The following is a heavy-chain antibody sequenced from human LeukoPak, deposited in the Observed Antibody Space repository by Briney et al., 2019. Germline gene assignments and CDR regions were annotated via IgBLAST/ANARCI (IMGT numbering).Heavy chain of an antibody. CDR1: GFIFSSYA. V-gene: IGHV3-23*01. CDR3: TKRGRDWGPFDY. CDR2: ISDSGDST. D-gene: IGHD7-27*01. J-gene: IGHJ4*02. Sequence: PGGSLRISCVTSGFIFSSYAMSWVRQSPGKGLEWVSSISDSGDSTYYPDSVKGRFTISRDNSKNTLYMEMDSLRDEDTAIYYCTKRGRDWGPFDYWGRGTLVTVSS.